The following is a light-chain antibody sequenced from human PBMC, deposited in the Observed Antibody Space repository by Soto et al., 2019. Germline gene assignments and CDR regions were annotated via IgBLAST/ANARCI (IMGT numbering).Light chain of an antibody. CDR1: NTDIGGYKY. CDR2: EVS. Sequence: QSVLTQPASVSGSPGQSITISCTGTNTDIGGYKYVSWYQQHPGKAPKLMIFEVSNRPSGISSRFSGSKSGNTASLTISGLQAEDEADYYCNSYTFSGTQVFGGGTQLTVL. V-gene: IGLV2-14*01. CDR3: NSYTFSGTQV. J-gene: IGLJ7*01.